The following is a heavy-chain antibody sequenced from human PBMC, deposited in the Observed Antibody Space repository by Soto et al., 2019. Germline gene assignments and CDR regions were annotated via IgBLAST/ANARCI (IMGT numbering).Heavy chain of an antibody. D-gene: IGHD3-22*01. J-gene: IGHJ4*02. CDR2: IYYSGST. V-gene: IGHV4-31*03. CDR3: ARGPYYDSSGYRQEFDY. CDR1: GGSISSGGYY. Sequence: QVQLQESGPGLVKPSQTLSLTCTVSGGSISSGGYYWSWIRQHPGKGLEWIGYIYYSGSTYYNPSLKSRVTISVDTSKNQFSLKLSSVTAADSAVYYWARGPYYDSSGYRQEFDYWGQGTLVTVSS.